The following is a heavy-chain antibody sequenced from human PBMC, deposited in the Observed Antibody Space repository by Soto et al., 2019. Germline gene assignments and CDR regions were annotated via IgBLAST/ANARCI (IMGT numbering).Heavy chain of an antibody. Sequence: QVQLQESGPGLVKPSETLSLTCTVSGGSTSSYYWSWIRQPPGKGLEWIGYISYSGNTNYNPSLKSRVTISIDTSKNHFSLKLSSVTAADTAVYFCARQNPGYTSVDHWGQGTLVTVSS. V-gene: IGHV4-59*08. CDR2: ISYSGNT. D-gene: IGHD6-25*01. J-gene: IGHJ4*02. CDR3: ARQNPGYTSVDH. CDR1: GGSTSSYY.